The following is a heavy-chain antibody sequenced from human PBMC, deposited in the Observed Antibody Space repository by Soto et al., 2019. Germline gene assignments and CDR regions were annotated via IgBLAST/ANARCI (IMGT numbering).Heavy chain of an antibody. J-gene: IGHJ6*02. D-gene: IGHD3-10*01. V-gene: IGHV3-30*18. CDR2: ISYDGSNK. CDR1: GFTFSSYG. Sequence: QVQLVESGGGVVQPGRSLRLSCAASGFTFSSYGMHWVRQAPGKGLEWVAVISYDGSNKYYSDSVKGRFTISRDNSKNTLYLQMNSLRAEDTAVYYCAKDELRGCRGVITYYYGMDVWGQGTTVTVSS. CDR3: AKDELRGCRGVITYYYGMDV.